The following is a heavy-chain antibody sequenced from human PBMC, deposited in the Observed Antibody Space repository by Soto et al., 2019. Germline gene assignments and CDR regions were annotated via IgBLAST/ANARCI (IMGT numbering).Heavy chain of an antibody. CDR1: GFTFSSYG. Sequence: GGSLRLSCAASGFTFSSYGMHWVRQAPGKGLEWVAVMWYDGSNKYYADSVKGRFTISRDNSKNTLYLQMNSLRAEDTAVYYCARDPYDSNYYYYYMDVWGKGTTVTVSS. CDR3: ARDPYDSNYYYYYMDV. CDR2: MWYDGSNK. J-gene: IGHJ6*03. V-gene: IGHV3-33*01. D-gene: IGHD5-12*01.